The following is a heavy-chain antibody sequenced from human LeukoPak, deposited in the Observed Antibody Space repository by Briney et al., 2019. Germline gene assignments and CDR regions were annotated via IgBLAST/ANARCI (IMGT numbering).Heavy chain of an antibody. J-gene: IGHJ3*02. Sequence: SVKVSFKASGGTFSSYAISWVRQAPEQGLEWMGRIIPIFGTSNYAQKFQGRVTITTDESTSTAYMELSSLRSEDTAVYYCARFICSSTSCYANAFDIWGQGTMVTVSS. V-gene: IGHV1-69*05. CDR1: GGTFSSYA. D-gene: IGHD2-2*01. CDR2: IIPIFGTS. CDR3: ARFICSSTSCYANAFDI.